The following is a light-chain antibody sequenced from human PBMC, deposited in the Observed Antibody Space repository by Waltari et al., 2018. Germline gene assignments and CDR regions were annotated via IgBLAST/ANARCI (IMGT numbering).Light chain of an antibody. Sequence: QSALTQPRSVSGSPGQSVTISCTGTSSDVGGYNYVSWYQQHPGKAPKLMIYDVSKRPSGVPDRFSGSKSGNTASRTISGLQAEDEADYYCCSYAGGYTLVFGGGTKLTVL. V-gene: IGLV2-11*01. CDR1: SSDVGGYNY. J-gene: IGLJ2*01. CDR2: DVS. CDR3: CSYAGGYTLV.